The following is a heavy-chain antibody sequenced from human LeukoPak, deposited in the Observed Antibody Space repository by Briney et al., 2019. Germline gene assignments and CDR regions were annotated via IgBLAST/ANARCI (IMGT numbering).Heavy chain of an antibody. D-gene: IGHD1-26*01. J-gene: IGHJ2*01. Sequence: QVQLQESGPGLVKPSETLALTCLVSGGSVSSYYWSWIRQPPGKRLEWIGYIYYSGSTNYNPSLKSRVTISIDTSKNQFSLNLTSVTAADTAVYYCARDPSLGYRYFDLWGRGTLVTVSS. CDR2: IYYSGST. CDR1: GGSVSSYY. V-gene: IGHV4-59*02. CDR3: ARDPSLGYRYFDL.